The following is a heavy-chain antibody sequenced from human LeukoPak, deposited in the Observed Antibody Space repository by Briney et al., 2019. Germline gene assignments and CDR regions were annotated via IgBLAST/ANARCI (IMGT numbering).Heavy chain of an antibody. CDR3: ARQGTRIVTRYYFDY. V-gene: IGHV3-23*01. CDR1: GFTFSSYA. CDR2: ISGSGGST. J-gene: IGHJ4*02. D-gene: IGHD2/OR15-2a*01. Sequence: GGSLRLSCAASGFTFSSYAMSWVRQAPGKGQEWVSAISGSGGSTYYADSVKGRFTISRDNSKNTLYLQMNSLRAEDTAVYYCARQGTRIVTRYYFDYWGQGTLVTVSS.